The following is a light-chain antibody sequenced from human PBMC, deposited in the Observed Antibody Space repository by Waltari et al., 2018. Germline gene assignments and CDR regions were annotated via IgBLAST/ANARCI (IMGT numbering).Light chain of an antibody. CDR1: QRVSNNY. Sequence: EIVSTPSPATLSLSPGARATLSCRASQRVSNNYLNWYQRKPGQAPRLLIHGASSRATGIADRFSGSGSGTDFTLTMSRLGPVGFAVYYCEPYDGIVLTFGGGTRVEI. J-gene: IGKJ4*02. CDR2: GAS. V-gene: IGKV3-20*01. CDR3: EPYDGIVLT.